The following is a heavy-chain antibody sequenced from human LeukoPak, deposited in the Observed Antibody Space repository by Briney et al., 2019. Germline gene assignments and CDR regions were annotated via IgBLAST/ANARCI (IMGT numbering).Heavy chain of an antibody. CDR2: IIPIFGTA. CDR3: ARDRRQLVPYYFDY. CDR1: GGTFSSYA. V-gene: IGHV1-69*06. D-gene: IGHD6-6*01. Sequence: SVKVSCKASGGTFSSYAISWVRQAPGQGLEWMGGIIPIFGTANYAQKFQGRVTITADKSTSTAYMELRSLRSDDTAVYYCARDRRQLVPYYFDYWGQGTLVTVSS. J-gene: IGHJ4*02.